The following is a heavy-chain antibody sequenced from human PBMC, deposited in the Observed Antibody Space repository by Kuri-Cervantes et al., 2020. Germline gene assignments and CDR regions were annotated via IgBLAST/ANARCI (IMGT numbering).Heavy chain of an antibody. J-gene: IGHJ6*03. D-gene: IGHD5-12*01. V-gene: IGHV4-31*02. CDR2: IYYSGST. Sequence: SCTVSGGPISSGGYYWSWIRQHPGKGLEWIGYIYYSGSTYYNPSLKSRVTISVDTSKNQFSLKLSSVTAADTAVYYCARDLADKWHYYYYMDVWGKGTTVTVSS. CDR1: GGPISSGGYY. CDR3: ARDLADKWHYYYYMDV.